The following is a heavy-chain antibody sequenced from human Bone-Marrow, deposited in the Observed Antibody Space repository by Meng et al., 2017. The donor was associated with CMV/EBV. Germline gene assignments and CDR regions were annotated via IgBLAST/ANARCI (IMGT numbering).Heavy chain of an antibody. CDR3: ARAMVRGVQRYFDY. D-gene: IGHD3-10*01. J-gene: IGHJ4*02. V-gene: IGHV4-4*07. CDR1: GGSISSYY. Sequence: QVPLQGSGPGLVKPSETLSLTFTVSGGSISSYYWSWIRQPAGKGLEWIGRIYTSGSTNYNPSLKSRVTMSVDTSKNQFSLKLSSVTAADTAVYYCARAMVRGVQRYFDYWGQGTLVTVSS. CDR2: IYTSGST.